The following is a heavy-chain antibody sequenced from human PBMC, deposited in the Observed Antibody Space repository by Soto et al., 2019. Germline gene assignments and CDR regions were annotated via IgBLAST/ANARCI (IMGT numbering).Heavy chain of an antibody. V-gene: IGHV3-33*01. CDR3: ARDDVFCTNGECFVHYFDS. D-gene: IGHD2-8*01. J-gene: IGHJ4*02. CDR2: LWHDGSNE. CDR1: GFSFGTYA. Sequence: PGGSLRLSCVASGFSFGTYAMHWVRQAPGKGLEWVAVLWHDGSNEQYADSVKGRFTISRDNSNNTLYPQMNSLSPKDTAVYYCARDDVFCTNGECFVHYFDSWGQGSLVTVSS.